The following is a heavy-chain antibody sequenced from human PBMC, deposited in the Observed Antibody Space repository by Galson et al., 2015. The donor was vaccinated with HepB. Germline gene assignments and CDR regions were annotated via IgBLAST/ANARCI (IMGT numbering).Heavy chain of an antibody. D-gene: IGHD6-19*01. J-gene: IGHJ4*02. CDR2: ISGYSGHT. CDR1: GYTFTKFG. CDR3: ARGRSSGWSFDY. Sequence: SVKVSCKASGYTFTKFGISWVRQAPGQGLGWMAWISGYSGHTNYSQKFQGRVTVTADTSTTTVYMVLRSLRSDDTAVYYCARGRSSGWSFDYWGQGTLVTVSS. V-gene: IGHV1-18*01.